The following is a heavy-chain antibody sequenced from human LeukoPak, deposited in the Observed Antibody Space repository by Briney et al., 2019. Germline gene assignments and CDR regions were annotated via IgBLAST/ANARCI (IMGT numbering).Heavy chain of an antibody. CDR2: ISSNGDST. CDR3: ARETAAAATACFDS. CDR1: GFXFSTYP. V-gene: IGHV3-64*01. J-gene: IGHJ4*02. D-gene: IGHD6-13*01. Sequence: PGGSLRLSCAASGFXFSTYPIHWVRQAPGKGLEYVSAISSNGDSTYYAKSVKGRFTISRDNSKDTLFLQMGSLRVEDMAVYYCARETAAAATACFDSWGQGALVTVSS.